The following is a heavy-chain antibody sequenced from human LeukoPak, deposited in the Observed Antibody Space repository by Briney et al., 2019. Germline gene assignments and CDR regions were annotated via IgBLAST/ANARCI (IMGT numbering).Heavy chain of an antibody. CDR2: IRYDGNNK. Sequence: PGGSPRLSCGASGFTFSNYGMLWVRQAPGRGLEWVAFIRYDGNNKLYADSMKGRFTISRDNSKNTLYLHINSLRAEDTAVYYCVKDNPLDYWGQGTLVTVSS. J-gene: IGHJ4*02. CDR1: GFTFSNYG. CDR3: VKDNPLDY. D-gene: IGHD1-14*01. V-gene: IGHV3-30*02.